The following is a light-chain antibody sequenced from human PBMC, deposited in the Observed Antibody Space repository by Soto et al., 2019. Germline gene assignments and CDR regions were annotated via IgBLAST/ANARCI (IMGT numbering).Light chain of an antibody. V-gene: IGLV2-14*01. Sequence: QSALTQPASVSGSPGQSITISCTGTSSDVGGYNYVSWYQHHPGKAPKLMIYEVSNRPSGVSNRFSGSKSGNTASLTISGLQAEDEADYYCISYTSSNTFVFGTGTQLTVL. CDR3: ISYTSSNTFV. CDR2: EVS. J-gene: IGLJ1*01. CDR1: SSDVGGYNY.